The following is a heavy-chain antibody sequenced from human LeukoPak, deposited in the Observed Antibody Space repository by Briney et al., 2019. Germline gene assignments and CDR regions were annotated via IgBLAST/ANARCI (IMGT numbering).Heavy chain of an antibody. Sequence: GGSLRLSCAASGFTFSSYAMSWVRQAPGKGLEWVSAISGSGGSTYYADSVKGRFTISRDNSKNTLYLQMNSLRAEDTAVYYCAEDSDPLGELSSLFDYWGQGTLVTVSS. J-gene: IGHJ4*02. CDR1: GFTFSSYA. D-gene: IGHD3-16*02. CDR2: ISGSGGST. V-gene: IGHV3-23*01. CDR3: AEDSDPLGELSSLFDY.